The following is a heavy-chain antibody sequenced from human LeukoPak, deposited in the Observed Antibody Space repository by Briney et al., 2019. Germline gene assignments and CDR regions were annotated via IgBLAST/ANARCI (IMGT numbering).Heavy chain of an antibody. Sequence: GGSLRLSCAASGFTLSSYSMNCVRQAPGKGREWVSFISSSSSYIYYADSLKGRFTISRDNDKNSLYLQMNSLRAEDTAVYYCARDRGDIVVVPAAIDYWGQGTLVTVSS. V-gene: IGHV3-21*01. CDR3: ARDRGDIVVVPAAIDY. D-gene: IGHD2-2*01. J-gene: IGHJ4*02. CDR2: ISSSSSYI. CDR1: GFTLSSYS.